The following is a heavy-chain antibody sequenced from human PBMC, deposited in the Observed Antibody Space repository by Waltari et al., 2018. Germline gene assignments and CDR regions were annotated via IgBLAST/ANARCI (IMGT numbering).Heavy chain of an antibody. D-gene: IGHD3-10*01. CDR2: IRYDGSNK. CDR3: AKDGYGSGILGYFDY. J-gene: IGHJ4*02. V-gene: IGHV3-30*02. Sequence: QVQLVESGGGVVQPGGSLRLSCAASGFTFRSYGMPWVRQAPGKGLEWVAFIRYDGSNKYYADSVKGRFTISRDNSKNTLYLQMNSLRAEDTAVYYCAKDGYGSGILGYFDYWGQGTLVTVSS. CDR1: GFTFRSYG.